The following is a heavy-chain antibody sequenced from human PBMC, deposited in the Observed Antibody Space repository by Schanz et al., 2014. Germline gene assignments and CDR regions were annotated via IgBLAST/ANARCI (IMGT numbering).Heavy chain of an antibody. CDR1: GITLSGYG. CDR3: ARDGDFDY. Sequence: QVQLVESGGGVVQPGRSLRLSCAASGITLSGYGMHWVRQAPGKGLEWVAIIWYDGSNKYYADSVKGRFTISRDNSKNTLFLQMSSLRAEDTAVYYCARDGDFDYWGQGTLVTVSS. J-gene: IGHJ4*02. CDR2: IWYDGSNK. V-gene: IGHV3-33*08.